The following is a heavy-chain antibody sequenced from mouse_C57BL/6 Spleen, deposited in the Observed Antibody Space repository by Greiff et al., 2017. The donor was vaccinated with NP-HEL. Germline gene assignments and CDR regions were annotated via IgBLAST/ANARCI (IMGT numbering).Heavy chain of an antibody. CDR2: ISDGGSYT. V-gene: IGHV5-4*01. J-gene: IGHJ3*01. Sequence: VESGGGLVKPGGSLKLSCAASGFTFSSYAMSWVRQTPEKRLEWVATISDGGSYTYYPDNVKGRFTISRDNAKNNLYLQMSHLKSEDTAMYYCATATASGSSYGFAYWGQGTLVTVSA. CDR3: ATATASGSSYGFAY. CDR1: GFTFSSYA. D-gene: IGHD1-1*01.